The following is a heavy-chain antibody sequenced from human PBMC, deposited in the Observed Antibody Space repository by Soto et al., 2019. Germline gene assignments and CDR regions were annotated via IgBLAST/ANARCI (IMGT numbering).Heavy chain of an antibody. CDR1: GFTFSRYV. V-gene: IGHV3-23*01. CDR3: AKDGDV. CDR2: ISGSGGST. Sequence: EVQLLESGGGLVQRGGSLRLSCAASGFTFSRYVMTWVRQAPGKGLEWVSGISGSGGSTYYADSVKGRFTISRDNSKNTLYLQMNSLRADDTAVYYCAKDGDVWGQGTTVTVSS. J-gene: IGHJ6*02.